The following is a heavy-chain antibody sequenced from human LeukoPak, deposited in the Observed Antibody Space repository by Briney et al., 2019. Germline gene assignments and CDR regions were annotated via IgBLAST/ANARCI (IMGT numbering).Heavy chain of an antibody. V-gene: IGHV3-30*18. J-gene: IGHJ4*02. D-gene: IGHD3-10*01. CDR2: ISYDGSNK. Sequence: GGSLRLSCAASGFTFSSYGMHWVRQAPGKGLGWVAVISYDGSNKYYADSVKGRFTISRDNSKNTLYLQMNSLRAEDTAVYYCAKDGGDYGSGFDYWGQGTLVTVSS. CDR3: AKDGGDYGSGFDY. CDR1: GFTFSSYG.